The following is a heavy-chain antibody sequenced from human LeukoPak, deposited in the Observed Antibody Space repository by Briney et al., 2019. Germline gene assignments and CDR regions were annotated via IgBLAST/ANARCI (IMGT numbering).Heavy chain of an antibody. J-gene: IGHJ4*02. CDR3: ARVLPEGTYAATTPYYFDY. D-gene: IGHD1-1*01. V-gene: IGHV1-8*03. Sequence: ASVKVSCKASGYTFTSYDINWVRQATGQGLEWMGWMNPNSGNTGYAQKFQGRVTITRNTSISTAYMELSSLRAEDTAVYYCARVLPEGTYAATTPYYFDYWGQGTLVTVSS. CDR1: GYTFTSYD. CDR2: MNPNSGNT.